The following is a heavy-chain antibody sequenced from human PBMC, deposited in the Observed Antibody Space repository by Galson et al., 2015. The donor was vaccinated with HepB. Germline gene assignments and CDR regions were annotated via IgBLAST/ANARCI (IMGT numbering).Heavy chain of an antibody. CDR2: ISYDGSNK. D-gene: IGHD1-14*01. J-gene: IGHJ6*02. Sequence: SLRLSCAASGFTFSSYAMHWVRQAPGKGLEWVAVISYDGSNKYYADSVKGRFTISRDNSKNTLYLQMNSLRAEDTAVYYCARDRVGSTPEPGYGMDVWGQGTTVTVSS. V-gene: IGHV3-30*04. CDR1: GFTFSSYA. CDR3: ARDRVGSTPEPGYGMDV.